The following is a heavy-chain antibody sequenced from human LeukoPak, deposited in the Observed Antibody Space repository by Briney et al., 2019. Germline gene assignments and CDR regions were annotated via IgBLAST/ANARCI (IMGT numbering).Heavy chain of an antibody. Sequence: GGSLRLSCAASGFTFSSYAMSWVRQAPGKGLERVSAISGSGGSTYYADSVKGRFTISRDNSKNSLYLQMNSLRAEDTAVYYCVRGSLASGVVVYYYYYLDVWGKGTTVTVSS. CDR2: ISGSGGST. J-gene: IGHJ6*03. CDR3: VRGSLASGVVVYYYYYLDV. D-gene: IGHD3-3*01. CDR1: GFTFSSYA. V-gene: IGHV3-23*01.